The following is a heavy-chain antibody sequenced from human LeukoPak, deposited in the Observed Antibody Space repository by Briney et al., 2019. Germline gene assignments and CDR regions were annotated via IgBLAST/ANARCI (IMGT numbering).Heavy chain of an antibody. Sequence: GGSLRLSCAASGFTFSNAWMNWVRQAPGKGLVWVSRIASDGSSTTYADSVKGRFSISRDNAKNTLYLQMNSLRVEDTAVYYCARGRPHGNDYWGQGTLVTVSS. V-gene: IGHV3-74*01. D-gene: IGHD4-23*01. J-gene: IGHJ4*02. CDR2: IASDGSST. CDR3: ARGRPHGNDY. CDR1: GFTFSNAW.